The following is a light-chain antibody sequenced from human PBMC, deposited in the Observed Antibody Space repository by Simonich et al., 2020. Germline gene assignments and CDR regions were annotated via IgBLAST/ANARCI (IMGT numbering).Light chain of an antibody. CDR1: QSLLHSDGKTY. Sequence: DIVMTQTPLSLSVTPGQPASISCKSSQSLLHSDGKTYLYWYLQKPGQSPQLLIYEVSSSVSGVPDRFSGSGSGTDFTLKISRVEAEDVGVYYCMQGIHLPLTFGGGTKVEIK. CDR3: MQGIHLPLT. CDR2: EVS. V-gene: IGKV2-29*02. J-gene: IGKJ4*01.